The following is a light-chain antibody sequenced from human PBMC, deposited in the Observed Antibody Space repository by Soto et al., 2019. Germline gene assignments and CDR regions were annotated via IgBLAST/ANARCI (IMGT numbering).Light chain of an antibody. V-gene: IGLV2-8*01. Sequence: SVLAQAPSASGSLGQSVTISCTGNSSDVGGYNYVSWYQQLPGKAPKLIIYAVNKWPSGVPDRFSGSKSGNTASLTVSGLQAEDEADYCCSSYVGTCYTVFGSGPRVTV. CDR1: SSDVGGYNY. CDR3: SSYVGTCYTV. J-gene: IGLJ1*01. CDR2: AVN.